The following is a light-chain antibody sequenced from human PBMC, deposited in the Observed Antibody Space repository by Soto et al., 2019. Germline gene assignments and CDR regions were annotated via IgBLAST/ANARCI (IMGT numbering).Light chain of an antibody. V-gene: IGKV1-9*01. CDR3: QQLNSYLIT. CDR1: QGISSY. Sequence: DIQLTQSPSFLSASVGDRVTITCRASQGISSYVAWYQQKPGKAPKLLIYAASTLQSGVPSRFSGSGSGTEFTLTISSLQPEDFATYYCQQLNSYLITFGQGTRLEIK. J-gene: IGKJ5*01. CDR2: AAS.